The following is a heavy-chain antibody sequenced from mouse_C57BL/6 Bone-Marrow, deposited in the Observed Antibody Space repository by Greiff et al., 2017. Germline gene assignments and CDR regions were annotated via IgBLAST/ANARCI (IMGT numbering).Heavy chain of an antibody. CDR2: ISYDGSN. CDR1: GYSITSGYY. V-gene: IGHV3-6*01. Sequence: EVQLQESGPGLVKPSQSLSLTCSVTGYSITSGYYWNWIRQFPGNKLEWMGYISYDGSNNYNPPLKNRISITRDTSKNQFFLKLNSVTTEDTATYYCARRYFDVWGTGTTVTVSS. CDR3: ARRYFDV. J-gene: IGHJ1*03.